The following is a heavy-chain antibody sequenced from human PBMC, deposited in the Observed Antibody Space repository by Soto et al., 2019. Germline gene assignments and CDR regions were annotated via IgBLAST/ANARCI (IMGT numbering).Heavy chain of an antibody. CDR1: GFTFSSYD. CDR2: IGTAGDT. CDR3: ARTVSRQQLDWNYYYYYMDV. V-gene: IGHV3-13*01. Sequence: PGGSLRLSCAASGFTFSSYDMHWVRQATGKGLEWVSAIGTAGDTYYPGSVKGRFTISRENAKNSLYLQMNSLRAGDTAVYYCARTVSRQQLDWNYYYYYMDVWGKGTTVTVSS. D-gene: IGHD6-13*01. J-gene: IGHJ6*03.